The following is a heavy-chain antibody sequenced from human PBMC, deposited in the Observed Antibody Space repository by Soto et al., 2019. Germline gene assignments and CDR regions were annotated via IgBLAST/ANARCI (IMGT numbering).Heavy chain of an antibody. Sequence: PSETLSLTCTVSGGSISSYYWSWIRQPPGKGLEWIGYIYYSGSTNYNPSLKSRVTISVDTSKNQFSLKLSSVTAADTAVYYCARDGRIAAADHYYYYYYMDVWGKGTTVTVSS. CDR1: GGSISSYY. CDR3: ARDGRIAAADHYYYYYYMDV. D-gene: IGHD6-13*01. CDR2: IYYSGST. J-gene: IGHJ6*03. V-gene: IGHV4-59*13.